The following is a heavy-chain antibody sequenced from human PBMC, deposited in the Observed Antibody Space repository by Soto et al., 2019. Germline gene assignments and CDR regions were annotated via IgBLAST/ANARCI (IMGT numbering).Heavy chain of an antibody. CDR1: GFTLSDFY. V-gene: IGHV3-11*06. CDR3: ARDNYYGSGTNYYGMDV. Sequence: GGSLRLSCAASGFTLSDFYMSWIRQAPGKGLEWVSYITSSSSYTNYAGSVKGRFTVSRDNSKNTVYLQMNSLRAEDTAVYYCARDNYYGSGTNYYGMDVWGQGTTVTVSS. D-gene: IGHD3-10*01. J-gene: IGHJ6*02. CDR2: ITSSSSYT.